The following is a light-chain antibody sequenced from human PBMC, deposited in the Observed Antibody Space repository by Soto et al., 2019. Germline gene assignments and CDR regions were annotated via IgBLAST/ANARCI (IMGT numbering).Light chain of an antibody. Sequence: QSVLTQPPSVSGAPGQRVTISCTGSSSNIGTGYDVHWYQQLPGTAPKLLIYGNSNRPSGVPERFSGSKSGTSASLAITGLQAEDEADYYCRSYASNLSVVFGGGTKLTVL. J-gene: IGLJ3*02. V-gene: IGLV1-40*01. CDR1: SSNIGTGYD. CDR3: RSYASNLSVV. CDR2: GNS.